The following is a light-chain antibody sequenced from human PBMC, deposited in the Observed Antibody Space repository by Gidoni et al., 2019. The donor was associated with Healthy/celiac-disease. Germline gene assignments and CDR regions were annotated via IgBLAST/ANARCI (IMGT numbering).Light chain of an antibody. Sequence: DRQMTQSPSSLSASEGDRVTITCQARQDISNYLNWYQKKPGKAPKLLIYDASNLVTGVPSRFSGSGSGTDFPFTISSLQPEDISTSYCQQYDNPLFTFGPGTKVDIK. CDR3: QQYDNPLFT. V-gene: IGKV1-33*01. CDR2: DAS. CDR1: QDISNY. J-gene: IGKJ3*01.